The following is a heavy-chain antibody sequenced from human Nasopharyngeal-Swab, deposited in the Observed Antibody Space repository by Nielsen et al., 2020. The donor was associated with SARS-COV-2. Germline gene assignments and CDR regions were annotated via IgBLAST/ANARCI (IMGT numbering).Heavy chain of an antibody. V-gene: IGHV1-2*06. CDR2: INPNSGGT. Sequence: WVRQAPGQGLEWMGRINPNSGGTNYAQKFQGRVTMTRDTSISTAYMELSRLRSDDTAVYYCARDWGYYYGSGSYFLPNNWFDPWGQGTLVTVSS. D-gene: IGHD3-10*01. CDR3: ARDWGYYYGSGSYFLPNNWFDP. J-gene: IGHJ5*02.